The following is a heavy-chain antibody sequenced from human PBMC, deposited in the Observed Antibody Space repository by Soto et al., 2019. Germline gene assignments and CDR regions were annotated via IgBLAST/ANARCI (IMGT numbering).Heavy chain of an antibody. CDR3: AHIRAPERAVAVFDY. CDR2: IYWNDDK. Sequence: SGPTLVNPTQTLTLTCTFSGFSLSTSGVGVGWIRQPPGKALEWLALIYWNDDKRYSPSLKSRLTITKDTSKNQVVLTMTNMDPVDTATYYCAHIRAPERAVAVFDYWGQGTLVTVSS. CDR1: GFSLSTSGVG. V-gene: IGHV2-5*01. D-gene: IGHD6-19*01. J-gene: IGHJ4*02.